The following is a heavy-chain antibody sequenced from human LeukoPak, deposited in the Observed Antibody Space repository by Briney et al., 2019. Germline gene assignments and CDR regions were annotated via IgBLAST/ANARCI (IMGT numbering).Heavy chain of an antibody. J-gene: IGHJ3*02. V-gene: IGHV1-18*04. CDR1: GYTFTSYG. D-gene: IGHD6-13*01. CDR2: ISAYNGNT. Sequence: ASVKVSCKASGYTFTSYGISWVRQAPGQGLEWMGWISAYNGNTNYAQKLQGRVTMTTDTSTSTAYMELRSLRSDDTAVYYCARDLSAGGSPEGKNTFDIWGQGTMVTVSS. CDR3: ARDLSAGGSPEGKNTFDI.